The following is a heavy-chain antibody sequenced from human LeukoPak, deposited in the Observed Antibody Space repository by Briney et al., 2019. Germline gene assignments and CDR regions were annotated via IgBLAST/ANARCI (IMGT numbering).Heavy chain of an antibody. Sequence: SETLSLTCTVSGGSISSYYWSWIRQPPGKGLEWIGYIYYSGSTNYNPSLKSRVTISVDTSKNQFSLKLSSVTAADTAVYYCARRRSGYYSVHAFDIWGQGTMVTVSS. CDR3: ARRRSGYYSVHAFDI. J-gene: IGHJ3*02. V-gene: IGHV4-59*08. CDR2: IYYSGST. D-gene: IGHD3-22*01. CDR1: GGSISSYY.